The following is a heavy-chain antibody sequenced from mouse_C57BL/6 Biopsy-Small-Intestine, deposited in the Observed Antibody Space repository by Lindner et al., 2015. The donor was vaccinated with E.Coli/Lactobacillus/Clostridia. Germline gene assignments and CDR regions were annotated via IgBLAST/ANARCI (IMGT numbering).Heavy chain of an antibody. D-gene: IGHD2-12*01. V-gene: IGHV14-3*01. J-gene: IGHJ4*01. Sequence: SVKVSCKASGGIFSNSAITWVRQAPGQGFEWLGRIIPAIGMTKYAQKFQGRVTITADKSTRTIYMELSGLRSEDTAVYYCAARGCNAGNCYIYSWKDEGNRFDPWGQGTLVSVSS. CDR1: GGIFSNSA. CDR3: AARGCNAGNCYIYSWKDEGNRFDP. CDR2: IIPAIGMT.